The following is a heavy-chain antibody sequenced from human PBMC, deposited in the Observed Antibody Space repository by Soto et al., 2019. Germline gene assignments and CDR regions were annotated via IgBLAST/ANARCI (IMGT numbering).Heavy chain of an antibody. D-gene: IGHD6-19*01. CDR2: INAGNGNT. CDR1: GYTFTSYA. V-gene: IGHV1-3*01. Sequence: ASVKVSCKAPGYTFTSYAMHWVRQATGQMLEWMGWINAGNGNTKYSQKFQGRVTITRDTSASTAYMELSSLRSEDTAVYYFARDISSSGWYAAARFDPWGQGTLVTVSS. J-gene: IGHJ5*02. CDR3: ARDISSSGWYAAARFDP.